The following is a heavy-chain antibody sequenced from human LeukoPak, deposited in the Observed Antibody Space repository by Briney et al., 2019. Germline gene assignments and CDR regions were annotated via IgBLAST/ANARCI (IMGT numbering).Heavy chain of an antibody. D-gene: IGHD2-8*01. CDR3: ARLMVKRIDY. CDR2: ISSSSSYI. J-gene: IGHJ4*02. CDR1: GFTFSSYS. Sequence: GGSLRLSCAASGFTFSSYSMNWVRQAPGKGLEWVSSISSSSSYIYYADSVKGRFTISRDNSKNALYLQMNSLRAEDTAVYYCARLMVKRIDYWGQGTLVTVSS. V-gene: IGHV3-21*01.